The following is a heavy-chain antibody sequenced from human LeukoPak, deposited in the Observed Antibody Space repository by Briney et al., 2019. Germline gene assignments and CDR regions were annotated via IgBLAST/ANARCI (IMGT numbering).Heavy chain of an antibody. CDR1: GGSISSYY. Sequence: SETLSLTCTVSGGSISSYYWSWIRQPAGKGLEWIGRIYTSGSTNYNPSLKSRVTISVDTSKNQFSPKLSSVTAADTAVYYCARGFPEEYYMDVWGKGTTVTVSS. J-gene: IGHJ6*03. CDR2: IYTSGST. CDR3: ARGFPEEYYMDV. V-gene: IGHV4-4*07. D-gene: IGHD2-21*01.